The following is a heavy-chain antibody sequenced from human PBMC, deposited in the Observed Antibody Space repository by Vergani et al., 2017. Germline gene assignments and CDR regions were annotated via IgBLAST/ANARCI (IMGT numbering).Heavy chain of an antibody. D-gene: IGHD1-1*01. V-gene: IGHV4-30-4*08. Sequence: QLQLQESGPGLVNPSQTLSLTCTVSSGSITNGDYYWAWIRQPPGKGLEWIGNIYYSGNTYYNPSLESRLTISIDTSRNQFSLQMRSVTAADTAVYYCATQNWNDAASWGQGILVTVSS. CDR1: SGSITNGDYY. CDR3: ATQNWNDAAS. CDR2: IYYSGNT. J-gene: IGHJ5*02.